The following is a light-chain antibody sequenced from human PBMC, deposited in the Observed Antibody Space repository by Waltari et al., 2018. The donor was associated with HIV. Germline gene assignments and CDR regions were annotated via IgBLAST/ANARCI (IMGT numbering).Light chain of an antibody. CDR2: EVS. Sequence: HSPLTHPASVSGSPGQSIPISCTGTSSNVGRYNFVSSYQQHPGIAPKLMIYEVSKRPSGVSNRFSGSKSGNTASLTISGLQAEDEADYYCCSYTGTNPFLLFGGGTKLTVL. CDR1: SSNVGRYNF. J-gene: IGLJ2*01. V-gene: IGLV2-23*02. CDR3: CSYTGTNPFLL.